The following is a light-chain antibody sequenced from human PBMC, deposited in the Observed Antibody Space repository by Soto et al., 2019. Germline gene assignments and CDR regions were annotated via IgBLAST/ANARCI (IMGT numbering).Light chain of an antibody. CDR2: GAS. J-gene: IGKJ1*01. CDR1: QSVSSK. Sequence: EIVMTQSPASLSVSPGEGATLSCRASQSVSSKLAWYQQKPGQAPRLLIYGASTRATGIPARFSGSGSGTEFTLTISSLQSEDFAVYYCQQYINWPPWTFGQGTKVAIK. CDR3: QQYINWPPWT. V-gene: IGKV3-15*01.